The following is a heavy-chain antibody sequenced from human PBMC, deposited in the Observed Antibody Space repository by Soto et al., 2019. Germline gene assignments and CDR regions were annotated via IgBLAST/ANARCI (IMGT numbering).Heavy chain of an antibody. D-gene: IGHD2-21*02. CDR2: IYPGDSDT. CDR3: ARPQGDYYSAFEI. J-gene: IGHJ3*02. V-gene: IGHV5-51*01. Sequence: GESLKISCKGSGYSFTSYWIGWVRQMPGKGLEWMGIIYPGDSDTRYSPSFQGQVTISADKSISTAYLQWSGLKASDTAMYYCARPQGDYYSAFEIWGQGTMVTVSS. CDR1: GYSFTSYW.